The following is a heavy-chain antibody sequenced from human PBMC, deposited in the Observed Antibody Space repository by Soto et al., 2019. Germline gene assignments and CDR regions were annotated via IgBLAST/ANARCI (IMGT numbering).Heavy chain of an antibody. CDR1: GYTFTSYD. CDR3: ARVPSKVITFGGVIWFAP. Sequence: GASVKVSCTASGYTFTSYDSNWVRQATGQGLEWMGWMNPNSGNTGYAQKFQGRVTMTRNTSISTAYMERSSLRSEDTAVYYCARVPSKVITFGGVIWFAPGGQGTLVTVSS. D-gene: IGHD3-16*01. V-gene: IGHV1-8*01. CDR2: MNPNSGNT. J-gene: IGHJ5*02.